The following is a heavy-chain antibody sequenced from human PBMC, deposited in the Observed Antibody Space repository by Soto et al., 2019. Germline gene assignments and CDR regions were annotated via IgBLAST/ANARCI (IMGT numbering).Heavy chain of an antibody. D-gene: IGHD3-3*01. J-gene: IGHJ5*02. V-gene: IGHV3-49*03. CDR3: PSDFPYYDFWSGYLGGFDP. CDR1: GFTFGDYA. Sequence: GGSLRLPCTASGFTFGDYAMSWFRQAPGKGLEGVGFIRSKAYGGTTEYAASVKGRFTISRDDSKSIAYLQMNSLKTEDTAVYYCPSDFPYYDFWSGYLGGFDPWGQGTLVTVSS. CDR2: IRSKAYGGTT.